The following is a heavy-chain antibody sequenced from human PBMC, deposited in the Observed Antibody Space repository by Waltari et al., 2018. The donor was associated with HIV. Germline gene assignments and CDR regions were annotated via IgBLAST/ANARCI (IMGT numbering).Heavy chain of an antibody. CDR2: RSYDGSNN. V-gene: IGHV3-30*18. CDR1: GISFSTYG. CDR3: AKDYFVVVTAAGPFDP. D-gene: IGHD2-21*02. J-gene: IGHJ5*02. Sequence: QVHLVESGGAVVQPGRSLTLSCAASGISFSTYGMQWVRQAPGKGLEWVAVRSYDGSNNYYADSVKGRFTISRDNSKNTLYLQMNSLRAEDTAVYYCAKDYFVVVTAAGPFDPWGQGTLVTVSS.